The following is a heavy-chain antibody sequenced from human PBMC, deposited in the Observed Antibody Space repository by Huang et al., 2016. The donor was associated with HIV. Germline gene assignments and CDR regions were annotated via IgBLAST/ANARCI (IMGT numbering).Heavy chain of an antibody. V-gene: IGHV1-69*13. J-gene: IGHJ3*01. CDR2: IIPRWGTR. Sequence: QVQLVQSGAEVRKPGSSVKVSCRASGGSFNNFGINWVRQAPGQGLEWMGGIIPRWGTRKDAQRFQGRVTITADETTGVVYMELSSLRSDDTAVYFCAKRGGAWGSPYAFDLWGPGTMVTVSS. CDR3: AKRGGAWGSPYAFDL. D-gene: IGHD3-16*01. CDR1: GGSFNNFG.